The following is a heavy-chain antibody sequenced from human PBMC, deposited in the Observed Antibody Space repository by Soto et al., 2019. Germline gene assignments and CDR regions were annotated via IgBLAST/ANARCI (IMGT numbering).Heavy chain of an antibody. CDR1: NYSLSSHG. CDR3: AGASSRVSLVVAAY. CDR2: TRPAPNSA. V-gene: IGHV1-46*01. D-gene: IGHD2-21*01. Sequence: ASVKVSCKASNYSLSSHGMHWVLQGSGEGLEWLVITRPAPNSASYSKEFKDRPTLTSDLPSRTVYMQLRNLRSHGTAVYYCAGASSRVSLVVAAYWGQGTLVTVS. J-gene: IGHJ4*02.